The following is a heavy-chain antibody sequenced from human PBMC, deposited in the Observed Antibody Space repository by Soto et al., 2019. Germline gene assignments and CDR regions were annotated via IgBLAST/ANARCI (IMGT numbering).Heavy chain of an antibody. CDR1: GFTFSRYW. V-gene: IGHV3-7*01. D-gene: IGHD3-22*01. Sequence: EVQLMESGGGLVQPGGSLRLSCAASGFTFSRYWMAWVRQAPGKGLEWVANINQDVSQKLYVDSVRGRFTISRANAKKAGDLQMNNLRSDDTAVYYCAKIGYNDWDFDYWVQGSLVTVSS. J-gene: IGHJ4*02. CDR3: AKIGYNDWDFDY. CDR2: INQDVSQK.